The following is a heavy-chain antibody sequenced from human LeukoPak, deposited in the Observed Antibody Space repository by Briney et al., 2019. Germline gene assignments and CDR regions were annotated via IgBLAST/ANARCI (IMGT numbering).Heavy chain of an antibody. CDR2: ISYDGSNK. V-gene: IGHV3-30*03. D-gene: IGHD5-24*01. Sequence: GGSLRLSCAASGSTFSSYGMHWVRQAPGKGLEWVAVISYDGSNKYYADSVKGRFTISRDNSKNTLYLQMNSLRAEDTAVYYCARGGDGYKNSIDYWGQGTLVTVSS. CDR3: ARGGDGYKNSIDY. CDR1: GSTFSSYG. J-gene: IGHJ4*02.